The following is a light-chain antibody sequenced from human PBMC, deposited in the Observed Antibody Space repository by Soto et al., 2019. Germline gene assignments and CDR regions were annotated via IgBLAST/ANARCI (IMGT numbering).Light chain of an antibody. CDR1: QSISSY. CDR2: AAS. CDR3: QQSYSTPRT. V-gene: IGKV1-39*01. Sequence: DIQMTQSPSSLSASVGDRFTITCLASQSISSYLNWYQQKPGKAPKLLIYAASSLQSGVPSRFSGSGPGTDFTLTISSLQPEDFATYYGQQSYSTPRTFGQGTKVDIK. J-gene: IGKJ1*01.